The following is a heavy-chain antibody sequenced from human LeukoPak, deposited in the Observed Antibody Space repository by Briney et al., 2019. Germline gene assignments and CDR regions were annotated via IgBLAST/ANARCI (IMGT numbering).Heavy chain of an antibody. J-gene: IGHJ6*03. CDR1: GYSISSGYY. Sequence: SETLSLTCTVSGYSISSGYYWGWIRQPPGKGLEWIGSIYHSGSTYYNPSLKSRVTISVDTSKNQFSLKLSSVTAADTAVYYCARVMDSINGYYYYYMDVWGKGTTVTVSS. V-gene: IGHV4-38-2*02. CDR2: IYHSGST. CDR3: ARVMDSINGYYYYYMDV. D-gene: IGHD2-2*03.